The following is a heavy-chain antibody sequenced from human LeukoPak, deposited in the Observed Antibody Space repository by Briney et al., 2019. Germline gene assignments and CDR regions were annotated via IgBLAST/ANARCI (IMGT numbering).Heavy chain of an antibody. CDR1: GFTFSSYG. CDR3: ARDRPPFYDRNNWFDP. J-gene: IGHJ5*02. Sequence: GGSLRLSCAASGFTFSSYGMHWVRQAPGKGLEWVTFIRYDGSNKYYADSVKGRFTIPRDNSKNTLSLQMNSLRAEDTAVYYCARDRPPFYDRNNWFDPWGQGTLVTVSS. CDR2: IRYDGSNK. D-gene: IGHD3-22*01. V-gene: IGHV3-30*02.